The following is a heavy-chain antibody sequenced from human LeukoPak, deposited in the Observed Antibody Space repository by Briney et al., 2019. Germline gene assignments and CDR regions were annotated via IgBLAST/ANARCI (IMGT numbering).Heavy chain of an antibody. D-gene: IGHD3-9*01. CDR2: IIPIFGTA. V-gene: IGHV1-69*13. CDR3: ARSFLRYFDSDYSSLEFDY. J-gene: IGHJ4*02. Sequence: SVKVSCKASGGTFISYAISWVRQAPGQGLEWMGGIIPIFGTANYAQKFQGRVTITADESTSTAYMELSSLRSEDTAVYYCARSFLRYFDSDYSSLEFDYWGQGTLVTVSS. CDR1: GGTFISYA.